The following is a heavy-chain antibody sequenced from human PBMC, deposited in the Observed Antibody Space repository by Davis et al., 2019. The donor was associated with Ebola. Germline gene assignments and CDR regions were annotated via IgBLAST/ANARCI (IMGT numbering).Heavy chain of an antibody. V-gene: IGHV4-39*07. J-gene: IGHJ6*02. CDR3: ARGRIGVWGSYRTYYYYGMDV. Sequence: SETLSLTCTVSGGSISSSSYYWGWIRQPPGKGLEWIGSIYYSGSTNYNPSLKSRVTISVDTSKNQFSLKLSSVTAADTAVYYCARGRIGVWGSYRTYYYYGMDVWGQGTTVTVSS. D-gene: IGHD3-16*02. CDR2: IYYSGST. CDR1: GGSISSSSYY.